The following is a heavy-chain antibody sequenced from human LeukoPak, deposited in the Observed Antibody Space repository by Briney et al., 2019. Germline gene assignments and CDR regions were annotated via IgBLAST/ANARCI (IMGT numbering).Heavy chain of an antibody. V-gene: IGHV4-30-4*01. CDR2: IYYSGTT. J-gene: IGHJ4*02. CDR3: ARRRESSYGY. Sequence: SQTLSLTCTVSGGSISSGDYYWSWIRQPPGKGLEWIGYIYYSGTTYYNPSLKSRVTISVDTSKNQFSLKLTSMTAADMAVYYCARRRESSYGYWGQGTLVTVSA. CDR1: GGSISSGDYY. D-gene: IGHD5-18*01.